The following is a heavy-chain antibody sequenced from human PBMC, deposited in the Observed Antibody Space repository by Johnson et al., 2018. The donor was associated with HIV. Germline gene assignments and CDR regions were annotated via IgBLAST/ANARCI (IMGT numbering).Heavy chain of an antibody. J-gene: IGHJ3*02. CDR1: GFTFSNAW. V-gene: IGHV3-30*18. Sequence: QVQLVESGGGLVKPGGSLTLSCAASGFTFSNAWMTWVRQAPGKGLEWVAVISYDGSNKYCADSVKGRFTISRDNSKNTLYLQMNSLRAEDTAVYYCAKCIWGSSLIDAFDIWGQGTMVTVSS. CDR2: ISYDGSNK. D-gene: IGHD6-13*01. CDR3: AKCIWGSSLIDAFDI.